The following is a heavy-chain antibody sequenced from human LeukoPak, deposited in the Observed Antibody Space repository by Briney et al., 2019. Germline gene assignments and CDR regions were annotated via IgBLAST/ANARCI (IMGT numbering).Heavy chain of an antibody. CDR3: ARHMYSSSWSDAFDI. V-gene: IGHV4-39*01. Sequence: SETLSLTCTVSGGSISSSSYYWGWIRQPPGTGLEWIGSIYYSGSTYYNPSLKSRVTISVDTSKNQFSLKLSSVTAADTAVYYCARHMYSSSWSDAFDIWGQGTMVTVSS. CDR1: GGSISSSSYY. D-gene: IGHD6-13*01. CDR2: IYYSGST. J-gene: IGHJ3*02.